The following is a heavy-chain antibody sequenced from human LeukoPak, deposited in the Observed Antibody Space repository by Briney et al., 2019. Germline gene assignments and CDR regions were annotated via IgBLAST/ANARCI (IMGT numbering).Heavy chain of an antibody. CDR1: GFTFRNHW. V-gene: IGHV3-7*01. CDR2: IKQDGCDT. J-gene: IGHJ4*02. D-gene: IGHD2-2*01. CDR3: VRVIVAVPAKCDYFDY. Sequence: GGSLRLSCVASGFTFRNHWLRWVRQVAGKGLEGVASIKQDGCDTYYVDSVKGRFTVSRDNAKNSLYLQMNSLRADDTAVYYCVRVIVAVPAKCDYFDYWGQGTLVTVSS.